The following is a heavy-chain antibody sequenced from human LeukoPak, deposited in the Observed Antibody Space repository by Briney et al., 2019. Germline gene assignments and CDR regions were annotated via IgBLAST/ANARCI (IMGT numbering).Heavy chain of an antibody. V-gene: IGHV5-51*01. D-gene: IGHD6-13*01. CDR1: GYRFTSWW. CDR2: IHPVDSDT. Sequence: GESLKISCKASGYRFTSWWIGWVRQMPGKGLEWIGIIHPVDSDTKYSPSFEGQVTISADKSISTAYLQWSSLKASDTAMYYCARPASIAAAGTVYFQHWGQGTLVTVSS. CDR3: ARPASIAAAGTVYFQH. J-gene: IGHJ1*01.